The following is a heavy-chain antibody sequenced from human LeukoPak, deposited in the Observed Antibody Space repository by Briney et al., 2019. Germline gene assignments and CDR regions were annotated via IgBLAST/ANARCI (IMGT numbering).Heavy chain of an antibody. D-gene: IGHD2-2*02. V-gene: IGHV3-23*01. CDR1: GFTFSSYV. J-gene: IGHJ4*02. CDR3: AKGDLPLVYGGAFEY. Sequence: AGGPLRLSCAASGFTFSSYVMNWVRQAPGKGLEWVSTINGRGDTTYYADSVKGRFTISRDNSKNTLYLQMNSLRAEDTAVYYCAKGDLPLVYGGAFEYWGQGTLVTVSS. CDR2: INGRGDTT.